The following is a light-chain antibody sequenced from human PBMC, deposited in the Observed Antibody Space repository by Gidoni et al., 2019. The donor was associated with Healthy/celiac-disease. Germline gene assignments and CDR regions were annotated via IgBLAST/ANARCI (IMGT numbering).Light chain of an antibody. CDR3: QSYDSSLSGPVV. V-gene: IGLV1-40*01. CDR2: GNS. J-gene: IGLJ2*01. CDR1: SSNIGAGYD. Sequence: QSVLTQPPPVSGAPGQRVPISCTGSSSNIGAGYDVHWYQQLPGTAPKLLIYGNSNRPSGVPDRFSGSKSGTSASLAITGLQAEDEADYYCQSYDSSLSGPVVFGGGTKLTVL.